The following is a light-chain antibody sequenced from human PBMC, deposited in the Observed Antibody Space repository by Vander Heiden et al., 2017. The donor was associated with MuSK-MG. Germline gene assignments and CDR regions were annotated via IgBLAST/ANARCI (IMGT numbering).Light chain of an antibody. CDR3: QQYYSKPYT. CDR2: WAS. Sequence: RATINCKSSQSVLYSSNNKNYLAWYQQKLGQPPKLLIYWASTRESGVPDRFSGSGSGTDFTLTISNLQPEDVAVDYCQQYYSKPYTCGQGTKLEIK. V-gene: IGKV4-1*01. CDR1: QSVLYSSNNKNY. J-gene: IGKJ2*01.